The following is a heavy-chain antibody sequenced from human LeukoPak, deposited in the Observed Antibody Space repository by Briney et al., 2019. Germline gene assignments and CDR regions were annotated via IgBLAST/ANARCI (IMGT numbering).Heavy chain of an antibody. V-gene: IGHV4-31*03. CDR1: GGSISSGDYY. J-gene: IGHJ4*02. Sequence: SETLSLTCTVSGGSISSGDYYWGWIRQLPGKGLEWIGYIYYSGRTYYNPSLKSRLTISVDTSKNQFSLNLNSVTAADTAVYYCARTSRIAVAPWYFDYWGQGTLVTVSS. CDR3: ARTSRIAVAPWYFDY. CDR2: IYYSGRT. D-gene: IGHD6-19*01.